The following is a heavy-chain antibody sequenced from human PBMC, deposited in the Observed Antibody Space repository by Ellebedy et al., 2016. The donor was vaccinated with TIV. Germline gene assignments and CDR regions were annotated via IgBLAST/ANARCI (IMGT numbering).Heavy chain of an antibody. V-gene: IGHV3-21*01. CDR3: ARRYSSSSGAFDI. D-gene: IGHD6-6*01. J-gene: IGHJ3*02. CDR1: GFAFSSYS. CDR2: ISSSSSYI. Sequence: GESLKISXAASGFAFSSYSMNWVRQAPGKGLEWVSSISSSSSYIYYADSVKGRFTISRDNAKNSLYLQMNSLRAEDTAVYYCARRYSSSSGAFDIWGQGTMVTVSS.